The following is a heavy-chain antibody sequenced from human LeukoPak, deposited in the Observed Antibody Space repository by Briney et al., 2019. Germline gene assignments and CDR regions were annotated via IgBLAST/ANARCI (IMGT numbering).Heavy chain of an antibody. CDR1: GFTVSSNY. V-gene: IGHV3-66*01. J-gene: IGHJ3*02. CDR3: ARTLVATGTDAFDI. Sequence: GGSLRLSCAASGFTVSSNYMSWVRQAPGKGLEWVSVLYPDGRTFYADSVKGRFTISRDNSKNTLYLHMNSLRAEDTALYYCARTLVATGTDAFDIWGQGTLVTVSS. D-gene: IGHD5-12*01. CDR2: LYPDGRT.